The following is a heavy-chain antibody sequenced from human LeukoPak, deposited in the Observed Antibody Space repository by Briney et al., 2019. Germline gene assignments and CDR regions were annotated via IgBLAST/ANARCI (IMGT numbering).Heavy chain of an antibody. D-gene: IGHD1/OR15-1a*01. CDR3: ARVRHVVYNWNKYFDN. Sequence: GGSLRLSCVASGFTFSRFWMSWVRQAPGKGLEWVASIKEDGSAKYYVDSVKDRFTISRDNAKNSLYLQMNSLRAEDTAVYYCARVRHVVYNWNKYFDNWGQGTLVTVSS. J-gene: IGHJ4*02. CDR1: GFTFSRFW. CDR2: IKEDGSAK. V-gene: IGHV3-7*01.